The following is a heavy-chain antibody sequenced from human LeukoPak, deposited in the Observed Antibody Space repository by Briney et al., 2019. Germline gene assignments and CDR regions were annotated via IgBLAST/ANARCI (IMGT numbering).Heavy chain of an antibody. CDR2: IIPILGIA. CDR3: ASSLGVGATVFGFDY. V-gene: IGHV1-69*04. Sequence: EASVKVSCKASGGTFSSYAISWVRQAPGQGLEWMGRIIPILGIANYAQKFQGRVTITADKSTSTAYMELSSLRSEDTAVYYCASSLGVGATVFGFDYWGQVTLVT. D-gene: IGHD1-26*01. CDR1: GGTFSSYA. J-gene: IGHJ4*02.